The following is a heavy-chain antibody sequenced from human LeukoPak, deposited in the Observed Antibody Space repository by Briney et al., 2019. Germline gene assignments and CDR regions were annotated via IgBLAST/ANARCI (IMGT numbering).Heavy chain of an antibody. CDR2: INHSGTT. J-gene: IGHJ4*02. CDR1: GGSFTGYY. V-gene: IGHV4-34*01. Sequence: PSETLSLTCAVYGGSFTGYYWSWIRQTPGEGLEWIGEINHSGTTNYNPSLKSRVTISVDTSKNQFSLKLSSMTAADTAVYYCARKEGRSEYQPSSDSWGQGTLVTVSS. D-gene: IGHD2-2*01. CDR3: ARKEGRSEYQPSSDS.